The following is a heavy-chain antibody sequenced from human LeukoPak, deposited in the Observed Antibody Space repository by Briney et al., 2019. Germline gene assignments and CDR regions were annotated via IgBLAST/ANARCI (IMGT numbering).Heavy chain of an antibody. CDR1: GYTFTSYA. CDR3: ARVSRIAAAGVNWFDP. Sequence: GASVKVSCKASGYTFTSYAMNWVRQAPGQGLEWMGWINTNTGNPTYAQGFTGRFVFSFDTSVSTAYLQISSLKAEDTAVYYCARVSRIAAAGVNWFDPWGQGTLVTVSS. J-gene: IGHJ5*02. V-gene: IGHV7-4-1*02. D-gene: IGHD6-13*01. CDR2: INTNTGNP.